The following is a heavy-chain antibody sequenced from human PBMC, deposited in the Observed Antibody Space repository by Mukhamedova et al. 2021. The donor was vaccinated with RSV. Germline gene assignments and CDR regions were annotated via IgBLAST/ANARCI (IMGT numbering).Heavy chain of an antibody. V-gene: IGHV1-8*01. CDR3: ARATMVRGVPSFWDFQH. D-gene: IGHD3-10*01. CDR2: MNPNSGNT. Sequence: GQGLEWMGWMNPNSGNTGYAQKFQGRVTMTRNTSISTAYMELSSLRSEDTAVYYCARATMVRGVPSFWDFQHWGQGNLVTVSP. J-gene: IGHJ1*01.